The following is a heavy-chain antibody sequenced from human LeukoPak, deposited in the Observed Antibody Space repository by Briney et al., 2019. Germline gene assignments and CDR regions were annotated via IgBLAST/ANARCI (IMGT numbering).Heavy chain of an antibody. CDR2: IIPILGIA. CDR1: GGTFSSYA. CDR3: AISSEGLRYFDWLPNQVGY. Sequence: ASVKVSCKASGGTFSSYAISWVRQAPGQGLEWMGRIIPILGIANYAQKFQGRVTITADKSTSTAYMELSSLRSEDTAVYYCAISSEGLRYFDWLPNQVGYWGQGTLVTVSS. J-gene: IGHJ4*02. V-gene: IGHV1-69*04. D-gene: IGHD3-9*01.